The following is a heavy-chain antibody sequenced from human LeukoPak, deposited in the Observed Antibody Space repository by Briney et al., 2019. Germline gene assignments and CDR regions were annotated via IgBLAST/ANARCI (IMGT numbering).Heavy chain of an antibody. V-gene: IGHV3-23*01. D-gene: IGHD3-22*01. J-gene: IGHJ4*02. CDR3: AKTYYYDSSGYYYDY. Sequence: GGSLRLSCAASGFTFSSYAMSWVRQAPGKGLEWVSGISGSGDSRYYADSVRGRFTISRDNSKNTLSLQMNSLRAEDTAVYYCAKTYYYDSSGYYYDYWGQGTLVTVSS. CDR1: GFTFSSYA. CDR2: ISGSGDSR.